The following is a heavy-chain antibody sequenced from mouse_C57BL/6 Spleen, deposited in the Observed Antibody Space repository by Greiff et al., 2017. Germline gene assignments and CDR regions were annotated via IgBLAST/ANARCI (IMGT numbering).Heavy chain of an antibody. CDR3: ARHGDYYGSSYGAMDY. CDR1: GFSLTSYG. V-gene: IGHV2-6-1*01. Sequence: VKLMESGPGLVAPSQSLSITCTVSGFSLTSYGVHWVRQPPGKGLEWLVVIWSDGSTTYNSALKSRLSISKDNSKSQVFLKMNSLQTDDTAMYYCARHGDYYGSSYGAMDYWGQGTSVTVSS. D-gene: IGHD1-1*01. CDR2: IWSDGST. J-gene: IGHJ4*01.